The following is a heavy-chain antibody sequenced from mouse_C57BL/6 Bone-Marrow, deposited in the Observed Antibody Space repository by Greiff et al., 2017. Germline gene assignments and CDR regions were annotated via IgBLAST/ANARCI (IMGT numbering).Heavy chain of an antibody. CDR3: ARRSSNTLGFAY. J-gene: IGHJ3*01. CDR2: IYPSDSET. CDR1: GYTFTSYW. V-gene: IGHV1-61*01. Sequence: VQLQQPGAELVRPGSSVKLSCKASGYTFTSYWMDWVKQRPGQGLEWIGNIYPSDSETHYNQKFKDKATLTVDKSSSTAYMQLSSLTSEDSAVYYCARRSSNTLGFAYWGQGTLVTVSA. D-gene: IGHD2-5*01.